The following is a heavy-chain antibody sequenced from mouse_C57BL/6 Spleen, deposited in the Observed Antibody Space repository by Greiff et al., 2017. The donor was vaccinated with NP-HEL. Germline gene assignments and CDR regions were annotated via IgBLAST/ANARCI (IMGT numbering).Heavy chain of an antibody. Sequence: EVHLVESGGGLVKPGGSLKLSCAASGFTFSDYGMHWVRQAPEKGLEWVAYISSGSSTIYYADTVKGRFTISRDNAKNTLFLQMTSLRSEDTAMYYCAREYGWYFDVWGTGTTVTVSS. D-gene: IGHD2-10*02. CDR1: GFTFSDYG. J-gene: IGHJ1*03. CDR2: ISSGSSTI. CDR3: AREYGWYFDV. V-gene: IGHV5-17*01.